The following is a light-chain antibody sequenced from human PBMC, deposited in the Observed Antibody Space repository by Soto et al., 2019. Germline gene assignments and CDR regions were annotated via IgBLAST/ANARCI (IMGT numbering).Light chain of an antibody. CDR2: KVS. Sequence: DIVMTQTPLSSSVTLGQPASISCRSSQSLVYADGNTYLNWFQQRPGQSPRRLIYKVSNRDSGVPDRFSGSGSGTDFTLEISRVEAEDVGVYYCMQGTHWLYTFGQGTKLEI. V-gene: IGKV2-30*01. CDR3: MQGTHWLYT. CDR1: QSLVYADGNTY. J-gene: IGKJ2*01.